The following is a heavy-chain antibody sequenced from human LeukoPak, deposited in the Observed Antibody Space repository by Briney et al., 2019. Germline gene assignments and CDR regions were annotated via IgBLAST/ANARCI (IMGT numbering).Heavy chain of an antibody. V-gene: IGHV4-39*01. Sequence: SETLSLTCTVSGGSISSSSYYWGWIRQPPGKGLEWIGSIYYSGSTYYNPSLKSRVTISVDTSKNQFSLKLSSVTAADTAVYYCARAGYYYDSSGYLRFDPWGQGTLVTVSS. CDR3: ARAGYYYDSSGYLRFDP. CDR1: GGSISSSSYY. D-gene: IGHD3-22*01. J-gene: IGHJ5*02. CDR2: IYYSGST.